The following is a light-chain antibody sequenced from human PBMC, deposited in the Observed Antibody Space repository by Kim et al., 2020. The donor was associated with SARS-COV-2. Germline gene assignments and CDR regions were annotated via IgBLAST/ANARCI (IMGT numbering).Light chain of an antibody. Sequence: SGATGQRVTISCTGAGHDVHWYQLLPGTAPKLLIFLTTKRPSGVPDRFSGSKSGTSASLAISGLQAEDEADYYCQSYDYSLGGLVFGGGTQLTVL. J-gene: IGLJ2*01. CDR1: GAGHD. CDR3: QSYDYSLGGLV. CDR2: LTT. V-gene: IGLV1-40*01.